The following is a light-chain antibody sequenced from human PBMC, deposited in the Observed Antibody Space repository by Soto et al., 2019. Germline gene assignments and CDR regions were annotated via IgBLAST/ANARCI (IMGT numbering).Light chain of an antibody. Sequence: QSALTKPASVSGSTEQSITISGTGTSSDVGSYNLVSWYQQHPGKAPKLMLDEGSRPPSGVSNRFSVYKSGKTASLTISGLQAYDEADYHCCLYAGSSVVFGGGTKVTVL. CDR2: EGS. CDR3: CLYAGSSVV. CDR1: SSDVGSYNL. J-gene: IGLJ2*01. V-gene: IGLV2-23*01.